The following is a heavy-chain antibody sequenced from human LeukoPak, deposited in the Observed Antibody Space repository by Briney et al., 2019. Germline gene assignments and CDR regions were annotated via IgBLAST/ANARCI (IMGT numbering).Heavy chain of an antibody. Sequence: SETLSLTCTVSGGSISSYYWSWIRQPPGKGLEWIGYIYYSGGTNYNPSLKSRVTISVDTSKNQFSLKLSAVTAADTAVYYCARSSAGMWYYYDSSGYYYYFDYWGQGTLVTVSS. CDR1: GGSISSYY. V-gene: IGHV4-59*08. CDR2: IYYSGGT. CDR3: ARSSAGMWYYYDSSGYYYYFDY. D-gene: IGHD3-22*01. J-gene: IGHJ4*02.